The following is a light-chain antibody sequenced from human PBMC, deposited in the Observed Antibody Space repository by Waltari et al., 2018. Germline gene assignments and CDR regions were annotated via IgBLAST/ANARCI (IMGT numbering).Light chain of an antibody. CDR1: QSVGRT. CDR3: QHYVRLPVT. Sequence: EIVLTQSPGTLSLSPGERATLSCRTSQSVGRTLAWYQQKPGPARRLLIYGASIRATGIPDRFSGSGSGTDFSLTISRLEPEDFAVYYCQHYVRLPVTFGQGTKVEIK. V-gene: IGKV3-20*01. CDR2: GAS. J-gene: IGKJ1*01.